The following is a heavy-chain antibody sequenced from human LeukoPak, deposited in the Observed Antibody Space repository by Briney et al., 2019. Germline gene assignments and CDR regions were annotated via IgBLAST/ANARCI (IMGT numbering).Heavy chain of an antibody. Sequence: GESLKISCKGLGYSFSSYWNAWVRQRPGKGLEWMGIIYPGGSETRYDPSFQGQVTISADSSTSTAYLQWSSLRASDTAMYYCARASRDGYNQDFDHWGQGTLVTVSS. D-gene: IGHD5-24*01. CDR3: ARASRDGYNQDFDH. J-gene: IGHJ4*02. V-gene: IGHV5-51*01. CDR2: IYPGGSET. CDR1: GYSFSSYW.